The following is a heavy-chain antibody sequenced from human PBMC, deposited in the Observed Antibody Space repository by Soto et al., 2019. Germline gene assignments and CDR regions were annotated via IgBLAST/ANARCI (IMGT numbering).Heavy chain of an antibody. V-gene: IGHV3-64*01. CDR1: GFTFSSYA. CDR2: ISSNGGST. Sequence: GSLRLSCAASGFTFSSYAMHWVRQAPGKGLEYVSAISSNGGSTYYANSVKGRFTISRDNSKNTLYLQMGSLRAEDMAVYYCARGQPSHRYYDFWSGYSGPFDYWGQGTLVTVSS. D-gene: IGHD3-3*01. J-gene: IGHJ4*02. CDR3: ARGQPSHRYYDFWSGYSGPFDY.